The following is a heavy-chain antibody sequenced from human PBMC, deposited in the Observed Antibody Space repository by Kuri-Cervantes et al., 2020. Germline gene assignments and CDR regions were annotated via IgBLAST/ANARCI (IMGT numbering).Heavy chain of an antibody. CDR3: ARDVGGDYSIDWYFDL. J-gene: IGHJ2*01. D-gene: IGHD4-17*01. V-gene: IGHV3-21*01. CDR2: ISSSSSYI. Sequence: GGSLRLSCAASGFTFSSYAMSWVRQAPGKGLEWVSSISSSSSYIYYADSVKGRFTISRDNAKNSLYLQMNSLRAEDTAVYYCARDVGGDYSIDWYFDLWGRGTLVTVSS. CDR1: GFTFSSYA.